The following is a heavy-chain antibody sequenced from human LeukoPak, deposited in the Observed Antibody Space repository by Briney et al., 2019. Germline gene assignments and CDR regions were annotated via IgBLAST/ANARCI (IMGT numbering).Heavy chain of an antibody. J-gene: IGHJ5*02. CDR3: ARGYCSGSSCYAFDR. D-gene: IGHD2-2*01. CDR2: ISSNGGST. CDR1: GFTFSSYA. V-gene: IGHV3-64*04. Sequence: GGSLRLSCSASGFTFSSYAMHWVRQAPGKGLEYVSAISSNGGSTFYADSVKGRFTISRDNSKNTLSLQMNSLRAEDTAIYYCARGYCSGSSCYAFDRWGQGTLVTVSP.